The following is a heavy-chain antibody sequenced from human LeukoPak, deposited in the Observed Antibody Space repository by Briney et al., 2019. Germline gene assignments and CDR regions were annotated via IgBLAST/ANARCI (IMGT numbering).Heavy chain of an antibody. CDR2: IFYSGTT. CDR1: GGAISGYY. Sequence: PSETLSLTCTVSGGAISGYYWSWIRQPPGRGLEWIGYIFYSGTTNYNPSLKRRVTISVDTSKKRFSLKLSSVTAADTAVYYCARTNRIDETAFDIWGQGTMVTVSS. V-gene: IGHV4-59*01. CDR3: ARTNRIDETAFDI. D-gene: IGHD1-14*01. J-gene: IGHJ3*02.